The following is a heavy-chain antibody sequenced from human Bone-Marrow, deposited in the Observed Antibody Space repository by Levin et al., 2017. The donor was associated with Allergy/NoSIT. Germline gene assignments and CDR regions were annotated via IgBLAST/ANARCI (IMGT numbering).Heavy chain of an antibody. Sequence: SCAASGFIFSNAWMSWVRQAPGKGLEWVGRTKSKTDGGTTDYAAPVKGRFAISRDDSKNTLYLQMSSLKTEDTAMYYCTTASLSVVGSTSGGFWGQGTLVTVSS. V-gene: IGHV3-15*01. CDR2: TKSKTDGGTT. J-gene: IGHJ4*02. CDR3: TTASLSVVGSTSGGF. D-gene: IGHD1-26*01. CDR1: GFIFSNAW.